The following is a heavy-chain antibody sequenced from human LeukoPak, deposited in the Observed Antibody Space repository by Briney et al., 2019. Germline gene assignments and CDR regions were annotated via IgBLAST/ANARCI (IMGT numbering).Heavy chain of an antibody. V-gene: IGHV3-74*01. CDR1: GFTFSSYW. CDR3: ASSSWSSVFGMDV. D-gene: IGHD6-13*01. J-gene: IGHJ6*02. CDR2: INSDGGST. Sequence: GGSLRLSCAASGFTFSSYWMHWVRQAPGKGLVWVSRINSDGGSTSYADSVKGRFTISRDNARNTLYLQMNSLRAEDTAVYYCASSSWSSVFGMDVWGQGTTVTVSS.